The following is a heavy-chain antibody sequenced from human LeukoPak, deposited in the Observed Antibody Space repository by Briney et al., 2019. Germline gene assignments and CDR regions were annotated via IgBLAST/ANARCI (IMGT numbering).Heavy chain of an antibody. J-gene: IGHJ3*02. V-gene: IGHV1-2*02. Sequence: RRASVKVSCKASGYTFTGYYMHWVRQAPGQGLEWMGWITPNSGDTNFAQKFQGRVIMTRDTSTTTAYMELNSLTSYDTALYYCARGSLTGVDGVVPRAFVIWGQGTMVTVSS. D-gene: IGHD3-3*01. CDR3: ARGSLTGVDGVVPRAFVI. CDR1: GYTFTGYY. CDR2: ITPNSGDT.